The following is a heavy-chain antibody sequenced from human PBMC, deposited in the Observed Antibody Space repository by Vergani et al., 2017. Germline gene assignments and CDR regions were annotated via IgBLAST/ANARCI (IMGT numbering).Heavy chain of an antibody. D-gene: IGHD3-3*01. CDR2: INHSGST. J-gene: IGHJ4*02. CDR3: ARGQPYYDFWSGYYSGEVDY. CDR1: GGSFSGYY. V-gene: IGHV4-34*01. Sequence: QVQLQQWGAGLLKPSETLSLTCAVYGGSFSGYYWSWIRQPPGKGLEWIGEINHSGSTNYNPSLKSRVTISVETSKNQFSLKLSSVTAADTAVYYCARGQPYYDFWSGYYSGEVDYWGQGTLVTVSS.